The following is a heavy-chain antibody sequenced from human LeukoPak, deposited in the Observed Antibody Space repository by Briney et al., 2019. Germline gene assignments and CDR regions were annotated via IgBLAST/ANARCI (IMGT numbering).Heavy chain of an antibody. V-gene: IGHV3-23*01. Sequence: PGGSLRLSCAASGFTLSTYWMHWVRQAPGKGLEWVSGISGGGGSTYFADSVKGRLTISRDNSKNTLYLQMNSLRAEDTAVYYCARDKGGTAMGVFDCWGQGTLVTVSS. J-gene: IGHJ4*02. CDR3: ARDKGGTAMGVFDC. CDR2: ISGGGGST. CDR1: GFTLSTYW. D-gene: IGHD5-18*01.